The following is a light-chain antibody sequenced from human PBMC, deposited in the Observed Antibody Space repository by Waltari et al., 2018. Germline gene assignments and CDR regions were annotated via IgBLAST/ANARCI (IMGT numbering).Light chain of an antibody. V-gene: IGKV4-1*01. J-gene: IGKJ1*01. CDR3: HQYYSTPRT. CDR1: QGVLYTSNSKNY. Sequence: DIVMTQSPDSLAVSLGERATINRKSSQGVLYTSNSKNYLAWYQQKPGQSPKLLLYWASTRASGAPERFSGSGSGTDFTLTISSLQAEDVAVYYCHQYYSTPRTFGQGTKVEIK. CDR2: WAS.